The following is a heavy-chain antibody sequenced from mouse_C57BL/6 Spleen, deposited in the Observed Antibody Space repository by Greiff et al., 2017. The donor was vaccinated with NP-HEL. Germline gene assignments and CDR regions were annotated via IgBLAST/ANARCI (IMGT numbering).Heavy chain of an antibody. CDR2: ILPGSGST. V-gene: IGHV1-9*01. CDR1: GYTFTGYW. D-gene: IGHD4-1*01. Sequence: VQLQESGAELMKPGASVKLSCKATGYTFTGYWIEWVKQRPGHGLEWIGEILPGSGSTNYNVKFKGKATFTADTSSNTAYMQLSSLTTEDSAIYYCARKENWDWFAYWGQGTLVTVSA. J-gene: IGHJ3*01. CDR3: ARKENWDWFAY.